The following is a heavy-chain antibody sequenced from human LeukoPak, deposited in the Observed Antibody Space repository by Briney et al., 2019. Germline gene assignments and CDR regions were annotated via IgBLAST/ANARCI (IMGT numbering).Heavy chain of an antibody. J-gene: IGHJ4*02. CDR1: GFTFSSYA. V-gene: IGHV3-23*01. CDR3: AKDVYSSSLNYFAY. D-gene: IGHD6-6*01. CDR2: ISGSGGST. Sequence: GGSLRLSCAASGFTFSSYAMSWVRQAPGRGLEWVSGISGSGGSTYYTDSVKGRFAISRDNSKNTLYLQMNSLRAEDSAVYYCAKDVYSSSLNYFAYWGQGTLVTVSS.